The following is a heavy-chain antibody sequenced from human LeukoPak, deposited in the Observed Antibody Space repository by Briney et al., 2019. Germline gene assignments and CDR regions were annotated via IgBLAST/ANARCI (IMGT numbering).Heavy chain of an antibody. Sequence: GGSLRLSCAASGFTFSSYWMGWVRQVPGKGLEWVANIMPDGSAKYYVDSMKGRFTISRDNAKNSLFLQMNSLRAEDTAVYYCAKGGDYGLTNWFDPWGQGTLVTVSS. D-gene: IGHD4-17*01. V-gene: IGHV3-7*02. J-gene: IGHJ5*02. CDR1: GFTFSSYW. CDR2: IMPDGSAK. CDR3: AKGGDYGLTNWFDP.